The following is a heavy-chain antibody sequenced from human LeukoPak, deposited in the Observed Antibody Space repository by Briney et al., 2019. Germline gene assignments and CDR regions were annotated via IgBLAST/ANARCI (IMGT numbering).Heavy chain of an antibody. D-gene: IGHD3-10*01. V-gene: IGHV4-34*01. Sequence: PSETLSLTCAVYGGSFSGYFWIWIRLLPGKGLEWIGEINHSGSTNYNPSLKSRLTISVDKYKNQVSLKLSSVTAAETAVYYCAGGWVGELYFDYWGQGTLVTVSS. CDR2: INHSGST. J-gene: IGHJ4*02. CDR3: AGGWVGELYFDY. CDR1: GGSFSGYF.